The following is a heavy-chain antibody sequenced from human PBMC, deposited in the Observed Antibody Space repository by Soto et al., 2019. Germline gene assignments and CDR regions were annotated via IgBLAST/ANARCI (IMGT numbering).Heavy chain of an antibody. V-gene: IGHV1-18*01. CDR2: ISAYNGNT. Sequence: ASVKLSCTASGDAFTIYGISWVRQAPGQGLEWMGWISAYNGNTNYAQKLQGRVTMTTDTSTSTAYMELRSLRSDDTAVYYCARSNGLDLVDDYYYYGMDVWGQGTTVTVSS. CDR1: GDAFTIYG. CDR3: ARSNGLDLVDDYYYYGMDV. J-gene: IGHJ6*02. D-gene: IGHD1-1*01.